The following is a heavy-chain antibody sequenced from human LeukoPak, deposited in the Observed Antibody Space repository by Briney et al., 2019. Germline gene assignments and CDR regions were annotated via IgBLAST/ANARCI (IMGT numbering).Heavy chain of an antibody. J-gene: IGHJ4*02. Sequence: SETLSLTCTVSGGSISSFFWSWIRQPPGKGLEWIGSMHYSGDSKYNPSLKSRVSLSIDTSKQQFSLRLSSETAADTAVYYCARDLELERNRWNYFESWGQGTLVTVSS. CDR2: MHYSGDS. CDR1: GGSISSFF. CDR3: ARDLELERNRWNYFES. V-gene: IGHV4-59*01. D-gene: IGHD1-1*01.